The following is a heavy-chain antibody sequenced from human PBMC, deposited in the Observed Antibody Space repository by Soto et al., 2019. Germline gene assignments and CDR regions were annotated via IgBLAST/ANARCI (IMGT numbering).Heavy chain of an antibody. CDR1: GGSVSSRGYY. CDR3: AREVAYGDYRNWFDP. V-gene: IGHV4-39*07. Sequence: PSETLSLTCTVSGGSVSSRGYYWGWIRQPPGKGLEWIGTIDYSGSTYYNPSLKSRVTISVDTSKNQFSLKLSSVTAADTAVYYCAREVAYGDYRNWFDPWGQGTLVTVSS. D-gene: IGHD4-17*01. J-gene: IGHJ5*02. CDR2: IDYSGST.